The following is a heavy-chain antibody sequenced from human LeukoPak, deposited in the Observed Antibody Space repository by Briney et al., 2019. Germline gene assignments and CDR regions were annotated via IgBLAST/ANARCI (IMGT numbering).Heavy chain of an antibody. CDR1: GFTFSSYA. V-gene: IGHV3-23*01. CDR2: ISGNGGST. J-gene: IGHJ4*02. CDR3: AKAGRSTYSSGYRY. D-gene: IGHD3-22*01. Sequence: GGSLRLSCAASGFTFSSYAMSWVRQAPGKGLEWVSAISGNGGSTYYADSVKGRFTISRDNSKNTLYLQMNSLRAEDTAVYYCAKAGRSTYSSGYRYWGQGTLVTVSS.